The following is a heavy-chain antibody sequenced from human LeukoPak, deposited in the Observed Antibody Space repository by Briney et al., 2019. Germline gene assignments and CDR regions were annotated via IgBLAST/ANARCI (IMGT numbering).Heavy chain of an antibody. CDR1: GFAFNIYG. Sequence: GGSLRLSCAASGFAFNIYGMNWVRQAPGKGLEWVSVIYSGGSTYYADSVKGRFTFSRDNSKNTVFLQMNSLRAEDTAVYYCVRDQGARGFDPWGQGTLVIVSS. CDR3: VRDQGARGFDP. CDR2: IYSGGST. J-gene: IGHJ5*02. D-gene: IGHD4/OR15-4a*01. V-gene: IGHV3-53*01.